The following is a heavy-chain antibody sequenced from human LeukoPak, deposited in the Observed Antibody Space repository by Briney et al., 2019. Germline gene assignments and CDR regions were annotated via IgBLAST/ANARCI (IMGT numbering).Heavy chain of an antibody. D-gene: IGHD3-10*01. J-gene: IGHJ3*02. Sequence: SSETLSLTCTVSGGSISSYYWSWIRQPAGKGLEWIGRIYTSGSTNYNPSLKSRVTMSVDTSKNQFSLKLSSVTAADTAVYNCARRVYYGSGSSNYAFDIWSQGTMVTVSS. CDR1: GGSISSYY. CDR3: ARRVYYGSGSSNYAFDI. V-gene: IGHV4-4*07. CDR2: IYTSGST.